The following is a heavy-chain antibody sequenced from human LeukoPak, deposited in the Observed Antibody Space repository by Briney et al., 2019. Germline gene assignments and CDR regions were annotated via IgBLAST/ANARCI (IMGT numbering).Heavy chain of an antibody. V-gene: IGHV1-69*06. Sequence: SVKVSCKASGGTFSSYAISWVRQAPGQGLEWMGGIIPIFGTANYAQKFQGRVTITADKSTSTAYMELSSLRSEDTAVYYCARDRGYSYGYFNYWGQGTLVTVSS. D-gene: IGHD5-18*01. J-gene: IGHJ4*02. CDR1: GGTFSSYA. CDR3: ARDRGYSYGYFNY. CDR2: IIPIFGTA.